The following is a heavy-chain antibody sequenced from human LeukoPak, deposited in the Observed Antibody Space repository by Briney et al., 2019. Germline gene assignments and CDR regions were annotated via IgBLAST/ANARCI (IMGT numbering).Heavy chain of an antibody. CDR3: AKADHPYSGSYPDY. D-gene: IGHD1-26*01. Sequence: GGSLRLSCAASGFTFSSYAMSWVRQAPGKGLEWVSVISGSGGSTYYADSVKGRLTISRDNSKNTLYLQVNSLRAEDTAVYYCAKADHPYSGSYPDYWGQGTLVTVSS. CDR2: ISGSGGST. CDR1: GFTFSSYA. J-gene: IGHJ4*02. V-gene: IGHV3-23*01.